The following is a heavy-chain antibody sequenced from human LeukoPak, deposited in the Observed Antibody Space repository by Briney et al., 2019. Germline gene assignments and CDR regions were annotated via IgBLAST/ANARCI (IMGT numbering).Heavy chain of an antibody. CDR1: GYSISSGYY. V-gene: IGHV4-38-2*02. D-gene: IGHD6-19*01. CDR3: ARVLTLWMAVAGQGDAFDI. J-gene: IGHJ3*02. CDR2: IYHSGST. Sequence: SETLSLTCTVSGYSISSGYYWGWIRQPPGKGLEWIGSIYHSGSTYYNPSLKSRVTISVDTSKNQFSLKLSSVTAADTAVYYCARVLTLWMAVAGQGDAFDIWGQGTMVTVSS.